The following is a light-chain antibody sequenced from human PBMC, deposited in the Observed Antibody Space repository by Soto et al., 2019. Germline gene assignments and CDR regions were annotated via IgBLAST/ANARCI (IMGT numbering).Light chain of an antibody. Sequence: ILMTQSPATLSVSPGERATLSCRASQSVSNNLAWYQQKPGQAPRLLIYDASTRATGIPARFSGSGSGTEFYLTISGLQSEDFAVYYCQRYNNWPPWTFGQGTKVEVK. V-gene: IGKV3-15*01. J-gene: IGKJ1*01. CDR3: QRYNNWPPWT. CDR2: DAS. CDR1: QSVSNN.